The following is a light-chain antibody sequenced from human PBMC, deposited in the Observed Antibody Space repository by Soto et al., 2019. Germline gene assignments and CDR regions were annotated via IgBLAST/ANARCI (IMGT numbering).Light chain of an antibody. J-gene: IGKJ2*01. Sequence: DIQMTQSPSSLSASVGDRVTITCRASQAIRNDLAWFQQKPGKAPKRLIYAASSMQGGVPSRFSGSGSGKDFTLTISSLQPEDFATYYGLQHNSYPFTFGQGTERDIK. CDR3: LQHNSYPFT. CDR1: QAIRND. V-gene: IGKV1-17*01. CDR2: AAS.